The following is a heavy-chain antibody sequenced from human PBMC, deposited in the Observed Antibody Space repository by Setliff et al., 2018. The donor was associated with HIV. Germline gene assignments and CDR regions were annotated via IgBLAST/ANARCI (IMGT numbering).Heavy chain of an antibody. CDR2: INHSGST. Sequence: SETLSLTCDVYGGSFSGYYWSWIRQPPGKGLEWIGKINHSGSTNYNPSLKSRVTISVDTSRNQFPLKLNSVTAADTAVYYCARVGYYDSSFDYWGQGTLVTVSS. CDR3: ARVGYYDSSFDY. J-gene: IGHJ4*02. CDR1: GGSFSGYY. V-gene: IGHV4-34*01. D-gene: IGHD3-22*01.